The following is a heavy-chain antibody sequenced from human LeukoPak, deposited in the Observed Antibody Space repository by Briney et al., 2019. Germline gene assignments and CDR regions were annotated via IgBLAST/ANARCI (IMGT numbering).Heavy chain of an antibody. D-gene: IGHD5-12*01. CDR1: GYTFTSYG. Sequence: GASVKVSCKASGYTFTSYGISWVRQAPGQGLEWTGWINPNSGGTNYAQKFQGRVTMTRDTSISTAYMELSRLRSDDTAVYYCARAYSGYDRRFDPWGQGTLVTVSS. CDR2: INPNSGGT. V-gene: IGHV1-2*02. J-gene: IGHJ5*02. CDR3: ARAYSGYDRRFDP.